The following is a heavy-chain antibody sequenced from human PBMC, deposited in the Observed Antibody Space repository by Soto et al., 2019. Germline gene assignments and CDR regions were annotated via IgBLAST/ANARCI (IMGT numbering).Heavy chain of an antibody. V-gene: IGHV1-18*01. CDR3: ASWASSSWYYFDY. J-gene: IGHJ4*02. CDR1: GYRYTIYR. Sequence: ALLKVSCKASGYRYTIYRVSWLRKNNGQGLEWMGWISAYNGNTNYAQKLQGRVTMTTDTSTSTAYMELRSLRSDDTAVYYCASWASSSWYYFDYWGQGTLVPSPQ. D-gene: IGHD6-13*01. CDR2: ISAYNGNT.